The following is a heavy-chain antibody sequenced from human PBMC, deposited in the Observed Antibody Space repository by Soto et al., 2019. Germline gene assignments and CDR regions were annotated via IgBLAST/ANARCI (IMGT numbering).Heavy chain of an antibody. CDR3: ARGPDHAKPGY. CDR2: IHYSGII. V-gene: IGHV4-31*03. J-gene: IGHJ4*02. CDR1: GASISSGLYY. Sequence: QVQLQESGPGLVKPSQTLSLTCTVSGASISSGLYYWNWIRHIPGKGLEWIGGIHYSGIIYHNPSLQSRLIISVDPSDNQFALKLTSVTAAATAVYYCARGPDHAKPGYWGQGILVTVSS.